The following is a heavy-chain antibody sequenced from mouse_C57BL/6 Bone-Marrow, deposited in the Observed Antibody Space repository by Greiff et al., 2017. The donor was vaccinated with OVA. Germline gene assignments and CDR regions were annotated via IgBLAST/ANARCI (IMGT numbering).Heavy chain of an antibody. J-gene: IGHJ1*01. CDR3: ARHEGNYYGSSPYFDV. CDR1: GFTFSSYT. CDR2: ISGGGGNT. Sequence: DVKLVESGGGLVKPGGSLKLSCAASGFTFSSYTMSWVRQTPEKRLEWVATISGGGGNTYYPDSVKGRFTISRDNAKNTLYLQMSSLRSEDTALYYCARHEGNYYGSSPYFDVWGSGTTVTVSS. D-gene: IGHD1-1*01. V-gene: IGHV5-9*01.